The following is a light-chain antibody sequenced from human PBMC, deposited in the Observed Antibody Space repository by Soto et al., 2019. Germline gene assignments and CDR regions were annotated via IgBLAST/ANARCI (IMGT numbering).Light chain of an antibody. CDR2: AAS. Sequence: AIQVTQSPSSLSASVGDRVTITCRTSQGIRSALGWYQQKPGKVPKLLIYAASTLQSGVPSRFSGSGSGRDFTLTISSLQSEDFAVYYCQQSNNWPPWTFGQGTKVDIK. V-gene: IGKV1-6*01. J-gene: IGKJ1*01. CDR1: QGIRSA. CDR3: QQSNNWPPWT.